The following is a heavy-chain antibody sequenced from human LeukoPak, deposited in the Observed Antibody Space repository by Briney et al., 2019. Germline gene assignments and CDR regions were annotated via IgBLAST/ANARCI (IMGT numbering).Heavy chain of an antibody. CDR1: GDFMSSYY. Sequence: SETLSLTCSVSGDFMSSYYWTWIRQSPGKGLEWIGYIHYSGTTNYNPSLKSRITISVDTSKNQFSLKLYSVTAADTAAYYCATRKLGNDYWGQGTLVTVSS. CDR3: ATRKLGNDY. CDR2: IHYSGTT. J-gene: IGHJ4*02. D-gene: IGHD7-27*01. V-gene: IGHV4-59*01.